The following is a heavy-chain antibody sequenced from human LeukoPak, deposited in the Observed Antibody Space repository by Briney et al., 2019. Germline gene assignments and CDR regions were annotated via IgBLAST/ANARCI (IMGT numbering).Heavy chain of an antibody. V-gene: IGHV3-21*01. CDR2: ISSSSSYI. Sequence: GGSLRLSCAASGFTFSSYSMNWVRQAPGKGLEWVSSISSSSSYIYYADSVKGRFTISRDNAKNSLYLQMNSLRAEDTAVYYCAKGDHYDTFGYDAFDIWGQGTMVTVSS. D-gene: IGHD3-22*01. J-gene: IGHJ3*02. CDR1: GFTFSSYS. CDR3: AKGDHYDTFGYDAFDI.